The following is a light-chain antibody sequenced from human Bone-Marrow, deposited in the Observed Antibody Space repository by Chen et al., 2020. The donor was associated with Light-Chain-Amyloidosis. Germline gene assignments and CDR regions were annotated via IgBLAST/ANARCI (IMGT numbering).Light chain of an antibody. CDR2: WTS. Sequence: DIVMTQSPDSLAVSLGATATINCKSSQSLLSASNNKNYLGWYQKKPGQPPKFLISWTSTRESGVPERFSGSGSGTDFTLTISSLQAEDVAVYFCQQYYSAPFTFGPGTKVDIK. J-gene: IGKJ3*01. CDR3: QQYYSAPFT. CDR1: QSLLSASNNKNY. V-gene: IGKV4-1*01.